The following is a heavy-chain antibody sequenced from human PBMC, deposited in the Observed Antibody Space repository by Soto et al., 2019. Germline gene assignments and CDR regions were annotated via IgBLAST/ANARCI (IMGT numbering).Heavy chain of an antibody. Sequence: PGGSLRLSCAASGFTLSSYAMSWVRQAPGEGLEWVSGISGSGGSTNYADSVKGRFTISRDNSKNTLYLQMNSLRAEDTAVYYCAKGGSIAARTAYYYGMDVWGQGTTVTVSS. CDR2: ISGSGGST. V-gene: IGHV3-23*01. CDR1: GFTLSSYA. CDR3: AKGGSIAARTAYYYGMDV. D-gene: IGHD6-6*01. J-gene: IGHJ6*02.